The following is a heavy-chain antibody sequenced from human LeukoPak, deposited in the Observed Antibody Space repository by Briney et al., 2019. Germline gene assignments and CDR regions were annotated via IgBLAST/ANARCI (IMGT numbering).Heavy chain of an antibody. CDR2: IWYDGSNK. CDR3: ARVGLSAGTPYYFDY. V-gene: IGHV3-33*01. CDR1: GFTFSSYG. Sequence: KPGGSLRLSCAASGFTFSSYGMPWVRQAPGKGLEWVAVIWYDGSNKYYADSAKGRFTISRDNSKNTLYLQMNSLRAEDTAVYYCARVGLSAGTPYYFDYWGQGTLVTVSS. D-gene: IGHD6-13*01. J-gene: IGHJ4*02.